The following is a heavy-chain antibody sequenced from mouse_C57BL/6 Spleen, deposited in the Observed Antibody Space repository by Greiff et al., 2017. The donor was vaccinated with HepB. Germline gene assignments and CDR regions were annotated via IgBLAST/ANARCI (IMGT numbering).Heavy chain of an antibody. J-gene: IGHJ4*01. CDR3: ARIYYDYPGAMDY. CDR1: GYTFADYN. CDR2: INPNNGGT. Sequence: EVQLQQSGPELVKPGASVKMSCKASGYTFADYNMHWVKQSHGKSLEWIGYINPNNGGTSYNQKFKGKATLTVNKSSSTAYMELRSLTSEDSAVYYCARIYYDYPGAMDYWGQGTSVTVSS. V-gene: IGHV1-22*01. D-gene: IGHD2-4*01.